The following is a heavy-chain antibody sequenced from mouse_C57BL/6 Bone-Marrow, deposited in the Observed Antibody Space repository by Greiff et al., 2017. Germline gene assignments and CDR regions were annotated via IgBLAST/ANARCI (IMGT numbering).Heavy chain of an antibody. V-gene: IGHV1-15*01. Sequence: VQLQESGAELVRPGASVPLSCKASGYTFTDYEMHLVKQTPVHGLEWIGAIDPETGGTAYNQKFKGKAILTADKYSSTAYMALRSLTSEDSAVDYCKREAYLRRFVDYGGQGTTRTVSS. D-gene: IGHD6-5*01. CDR1: GYTFTDYE. J-gene: IGHJ2*01. CDR2: IDPETGGT. CDR3: KREAYLRRFVDY.